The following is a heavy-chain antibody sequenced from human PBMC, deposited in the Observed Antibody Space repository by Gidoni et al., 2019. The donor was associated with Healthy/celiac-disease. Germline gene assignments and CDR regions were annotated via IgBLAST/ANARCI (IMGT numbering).Heavy chain of an antibody. D-gene: IGHD1-26*01. J-gene: IGHJ4*02. CDR1: GFTFSGSA. V-gene: IGHV3-73*01. Sequence: EVQLVESGGGLVQPGGSLKLSCAASGFTFSGSAMHWVRQASGKGLEWVGRIRSKANSYATAYAASVKGRFTISRDDSKNTAYLQMNSLKTEDTAVYYCTSVPLDQWELPRGWGQGTLVTVSS. CDR3: TSVPLDQWELPRG. CDR2: IRSKANSYAT.